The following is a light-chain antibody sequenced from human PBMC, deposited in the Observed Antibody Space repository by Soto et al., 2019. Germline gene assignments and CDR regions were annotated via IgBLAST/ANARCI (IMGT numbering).Light chain of an antibody. J-gene: IGKJ1*01. V-gene: IGKV3-20*01. CDR3: HQYFTSGT. Sequence: EIVLTQSPGTLSLSPGETATLSCRASQTIANIFLAWYQQKPGQAPRLLIYGGSNRAAGIPDRFSGSGSGTDFTLTISRLEPEDFAVYYCHQYFTSGTFGQGTKVEI. CDR2: GGS. CDR1: QTIANIF.